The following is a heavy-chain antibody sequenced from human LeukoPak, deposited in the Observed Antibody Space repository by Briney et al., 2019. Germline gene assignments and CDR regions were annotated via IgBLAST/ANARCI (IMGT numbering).Heavy chain of an antibody. V-gene: IGHV1-69*06. CDR2: IIPIFGTA. Sequence: ASVTVSCKASGGTFSSYAISWVRQAPGQGLEWMGGIIPIFGTANYAQKFQGRVTITADKSTSTAYMELSSLRSEDTAVYYCARLTAVAGSYYYWGQGTLVTVSS. J-gene: IGHJ4*02. CDR1: GGTFSSYA. D-gene: IGHD6-19*01. CDR3: ARLTAVAGSYYY.